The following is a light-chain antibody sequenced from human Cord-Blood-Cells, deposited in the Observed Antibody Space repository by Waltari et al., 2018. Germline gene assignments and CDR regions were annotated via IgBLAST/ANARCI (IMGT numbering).Light chain of an antibody. Sequence: QSALTQPASVSGSPGQSITISCTGTSSDVGGYNYVSWYQQHPGKAPKRMIDDVSNRPSGVYNRFSGSKCGNTASLTICGLQAEDEADYYCSSYTSSSTYVFGTGTKVTVL. J-gene: IGLJ1*01. CDR2: DVS. V-gene: IGLV2-14*03. CDR1: SSDVGGYNY. CDR3: SSYTSSSTYV.